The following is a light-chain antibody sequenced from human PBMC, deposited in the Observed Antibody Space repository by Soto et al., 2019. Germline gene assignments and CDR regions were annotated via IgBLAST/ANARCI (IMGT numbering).Light chain of an antibody. V-gene: IGLV1-40*01. CDR2: GNN. Sequence: QLVLTQPPSVSGAPGQRVTISCTGSSSNIGAGYDVHWYQQLPGTAPKVLIYGNNNRPSGVPDRFSGSKSDTSASLAITGLQADDEADYYCQSYDSSLSALYVFGTGTKVTVL. CDR3: QSYDSSLSALYV. J-gene: IGLJ1*01. CDR1: SSNIGAGYD.